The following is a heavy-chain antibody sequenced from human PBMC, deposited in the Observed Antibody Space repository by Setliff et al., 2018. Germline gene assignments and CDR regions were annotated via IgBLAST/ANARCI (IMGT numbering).Heavy chain of an antibody. J-gene: IGHJ4*02. CDR2: FFYSGDT. Sequence: PSETLSLTCTVSGASVRSHYWSWIRQSPEKGLEWIGFFFYSGDTKSNPSLKSRVTMSVDTSKNQFSLKVNSVTAADTAVYYCGGKVEQWLTPHFYYWGQGARVTV. CDR1: GASVRSHY. D-gene: IGHD6-19*01. V-gene: IGHV4-59*02. CDR3: GGKVEQWLTPHFYY.